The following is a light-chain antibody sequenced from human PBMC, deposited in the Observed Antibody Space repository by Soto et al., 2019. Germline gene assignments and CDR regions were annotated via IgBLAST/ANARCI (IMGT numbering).Light chain of an antibody. CDR2: EVS. Sequence: QHALTPPPSASASPGQAVIISCSGTSSDVGGYTYVSWYQQHPGKAPKLMIYEVSKRPSGGPDRFSGSKSGNTASLTVSGLQADDEADYYCSSYAGSNNFGVFGTGTKVTVL. J-gene: IGLJ1*01. CDR1: SSDVGGYTY. CDR3: SSYAGSNNFGV. V-gene: IGLV2-8*01.